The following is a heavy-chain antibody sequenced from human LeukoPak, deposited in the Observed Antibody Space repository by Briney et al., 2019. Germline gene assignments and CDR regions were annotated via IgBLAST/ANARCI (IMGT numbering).Heavy chain of an antibody. CDR3: ARSPRDGYSDRVDDI. J-gene: IGHJ3*02. Sequence: GESLKISCKGSGYTFTSYWIGWGRQMPGKGVEWMVIIYPRDSDIKYSPSFQGQVTISADKSISTAYLQWSSLKASDTAIYYCARSPRDGYSDRVDDIGGQGTRVSVS. D-gene: IGHD5-24*01. V-gene: IGHV5-51*01. CDR1: GYTFTSYW. CDR2: IYPRDSDI.